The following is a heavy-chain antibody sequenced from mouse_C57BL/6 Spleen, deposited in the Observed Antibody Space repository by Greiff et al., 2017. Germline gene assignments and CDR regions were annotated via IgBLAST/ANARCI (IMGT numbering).Heavy chain of an antibody. V-gene: IGHV1-80*01. Sequence: QVQLQQSGAELVKPGASVKISCKASGYAFSSYWMHWVKQRPGKGLEWIGQIYPGDGDTNYDGKFKGKATLTADKSSSTAYMQLSILTSEDSAIYCCARVDLLYYAMYDWGQGTSVTVSA. CDR2: IYPGDGDT. J-gene: IGHJ4*01. CDR1: GYAFSSYW. CDR3: ARVDLLYYAMYD.